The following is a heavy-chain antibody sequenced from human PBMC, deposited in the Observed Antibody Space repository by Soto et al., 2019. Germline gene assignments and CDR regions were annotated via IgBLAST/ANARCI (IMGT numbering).Heavy chain of an antibody. D-gene: IGHD2-2*02. CDR1: GDSISSYY. J-gene: IGHJ5*02. CDR3: ARGYCSSTSCYIWDNWFDP. CDR2: IYYSGRT. V-gene: IGHV4-59*01. Sequence: SETLSLTCTVSGDSISSYYWSWIRQPPGKGLEWIGYIYYSGRTNYNPSLKSRFTISVDTSKNQFSLKLSSVTAADTAVYYCARGYCSSTSCYIWDNWFDPWGQGTLVTGSS.